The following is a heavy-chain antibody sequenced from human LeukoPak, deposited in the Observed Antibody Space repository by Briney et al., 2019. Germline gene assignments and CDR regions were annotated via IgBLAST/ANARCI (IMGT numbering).Heavy chain of an antibody. CDR2: ISSGSHFT. J-gene: IGHJ4*02. CDR1: GFTFSSYS. V-gene: IGHV3-21*01. Sequence: PGGSLRLSCAASGFTFSSYSMNWVRQVPGKGLEWVSSISSGSHFTDYADSVKGRFTISRDNAKNSLYLQMNSLRAEDTAVYYCARLGEKADFDYWGQGTLVTVPS. D-gene: IGHD3-16*01. CDR3: ARLGEKADFDY.